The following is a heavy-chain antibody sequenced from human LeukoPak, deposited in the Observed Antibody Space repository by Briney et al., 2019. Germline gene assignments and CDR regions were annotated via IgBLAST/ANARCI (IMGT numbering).Heavy chain of an antibody. Sequence: PSQTLSLTCAVSGGSISSGGYSWSWIRQPPGKGLEWIGYIYHSGSTYYNPSLKSRVTISVDRSKNQFSLKLSSVTAADTAVYYCARERPRGAFDIWGQGTMVTVSS. CDR2: IYHSGST. J-gene: IGHJ3*02. CDR3: ARERPRGAFDI. D-gene: IGHD3-10*01. CDR1: GGSISSGGYS. V-gene: IGHV4-30-2*01.